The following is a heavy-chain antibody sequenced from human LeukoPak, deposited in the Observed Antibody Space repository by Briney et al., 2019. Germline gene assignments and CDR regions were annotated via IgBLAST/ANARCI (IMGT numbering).Heavy chain of an antibody. J-gene: IGHJ4*02. CDR2: INTDGSST. Sequence: GGSLRLSCSASGFTFSSCWMHWVRQAPGKGLVWVSRINTDGSSTSYADSVKGRFTISRDNAKNTLYLQMNSLRAEDTAVYYCANLAAASDYWGQGTLVTVSS. CDR1: GFTFSSCW. V-gene: IGHV3-74*01. CDR3: ANLAAASDY. D-gene: IGHD6-13*01.